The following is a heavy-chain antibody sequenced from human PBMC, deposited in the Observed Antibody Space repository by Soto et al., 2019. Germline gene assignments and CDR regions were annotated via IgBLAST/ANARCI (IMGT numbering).Heavy chain of an antibody. Sequence: PGGSLRLSCAASGFTFSDYGMHWVRQAPGKGLEWVAVISYDGSNKIYADSVKGRFTVSRDDSKNTLYLQMNSLSAEDTAVYYCARDYYVISGSSFDYWGQGTLVTVSS. CDR3: ARDYYVISGSSFDY. D-gene: IGHD3-22*01. CDR2: ISYDGSNK. V-gene: IGHV3-30*03. J-gene: IGHJ4*02. CDR1: GFTFSDYG.